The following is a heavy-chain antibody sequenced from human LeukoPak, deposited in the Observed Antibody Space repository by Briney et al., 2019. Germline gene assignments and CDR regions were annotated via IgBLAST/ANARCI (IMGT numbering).Heavy chain of an antibody. V-gene: IGHV4-34*01. J-gene: IGHJ5*02. Sequence: PSETLSLTCAVYGGSFSGYYWSWIRQPPGKGLEWIGEINHSGSTNYNPSLKSRVTISVDTSKNQFPLKLSSVTAADTAVYYCARGRRFHYYYGSGSYRQYNWFDPWGQGTLVTVSS. CDR2: INHSGST. D-gene: IGHD3-10*01. CDR3: ARGRRFHYYYGSGSYRQYNWFDP. CDR1: GGSFSGYY.